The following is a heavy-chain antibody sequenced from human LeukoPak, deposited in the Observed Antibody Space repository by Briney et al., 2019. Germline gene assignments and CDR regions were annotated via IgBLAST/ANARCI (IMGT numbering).Heavy chain of an antibody. CDR1: GFTFSSYS. CDR2: ISSSSSYI. J-gene: IGHJ3*02. D-gene: IGHD6-6*01. CDR3: ARDLWKGRSTPAPPDI. V-gene: IGHV3-21*01. Sequence: PGGSLRLSCAASGFTFSSYSMNWVRQAPGKGLEWVSSISSSSSYIYYADSVKGRFTISRDNAKNSLCLQMNSLRAEDTAVYYCARDLWKGRSTPAPPDIWGQGTMVTVSS.